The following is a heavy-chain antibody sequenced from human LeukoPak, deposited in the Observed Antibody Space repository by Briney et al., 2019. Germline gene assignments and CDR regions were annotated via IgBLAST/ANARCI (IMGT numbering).Heavy chain of an antibody. CDR3: AKDLSYSSRYYFDY. V-gene: IGHV3-23*01. CDR1: GFTFSSYA. CDR2: ISGSGGST. D-gene: IGHD6-19*01. Sequence: GGSLRLSCAASGFTFSSYAMSSVRQATGKGLEWVSAISGSGGSTYYADSVKGRFTISRDNSKNTLYLHMNSLRAEDTAVNYCAKDLSYSSRYYFDYWGQGTLVTVSS. J-gene: IGHJ4*02.